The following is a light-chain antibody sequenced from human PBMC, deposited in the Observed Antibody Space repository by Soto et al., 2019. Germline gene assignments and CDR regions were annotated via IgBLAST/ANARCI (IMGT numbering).Light chain of an antibody. CDR3: QHYNNWPPWT. V-gene: IGKV3-15*01. Sequence: EIVMTQSPVTMSVSPGERATLSCRASQSVRSNIAWYQQKPGQVPRLLIYGASTRATGIPARFSGSGSGTEFTLTISSLQSEDFALYYCQHYNNWPPWTFGQGTKVEVK. J-gene: IGKJ1*01. CDR1: QSVRSN. CDR2: GAS.